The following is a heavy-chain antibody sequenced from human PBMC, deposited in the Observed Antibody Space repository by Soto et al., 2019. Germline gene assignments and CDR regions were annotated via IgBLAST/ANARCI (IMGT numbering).Heavy chain of an antibody. CDR2: INAGNGNT. D-gene: IGHD2-21*02. J-gene: IGHJ4*02. V-gene: IGHV1-3*01. CDR1: GYTFTSYA. Sequence: ASVKVSCKASGYTFTSYAMHWVRQAPGQRLEWMGWINAGNGNTKYSQKFQGRVTITRDTSASTAYMELSSLRSEDTAVYYCAGSNVVGTSLDYWGQGTLVTGSS. CDR3: AGSNVVGTSLDY.